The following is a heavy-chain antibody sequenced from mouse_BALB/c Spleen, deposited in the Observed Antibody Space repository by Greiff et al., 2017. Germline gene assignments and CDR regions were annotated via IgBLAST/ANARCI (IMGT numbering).Heavy chain of an antibody. CDR2: IDPANGNT. V-gene: IGHV14-3*02. CDR1: GFNIKDTY. CDR3: ARCYYDYDNYAMDY. Sequence: VQLKQSGAELVKPGASVKLSCTASGFNIKDTYMHWVKQRPEQGLEWIGRIDPANGNTKYDPKFQGKATITADTSSNTAYLQLSSLTSEDTAVYYCARCYYDYDNYAMDYWGQGTSVTVAS. D-gene: IGHD2-4*01. J-gene: IGHJ4*01.